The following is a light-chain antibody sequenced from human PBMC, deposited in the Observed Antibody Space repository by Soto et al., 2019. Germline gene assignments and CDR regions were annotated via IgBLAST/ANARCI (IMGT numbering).Light chain of an antibody. CDR2: DAS. J-gene: IGKJ2*01. CDR1: QRISNSY. Sequence: EIVLTQSPGTLSLSPGERATLSCRASQRISNSYLAWYLQKPGQAPRLLLYDASSRATGIPDRVSGSGSGTDFTLTISRLEPEDFAVYYCQEYGSSYTFGQGTKLEIK. CDR3: QEYGSSYT. V-gene: IGKV3-20*01.